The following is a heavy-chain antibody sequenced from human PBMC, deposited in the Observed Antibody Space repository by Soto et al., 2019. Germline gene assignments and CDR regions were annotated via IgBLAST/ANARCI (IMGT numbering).Heavy chain of an antibody. CDR3: ARRFYGDYFFDY. D-gene: IGHD4-17*01. CDR2: IYYSGST. J-gene: IGHJ4*02. V-gene: IGHV4-39*01. Sequence: SETLSLTCTVSGGSISSSSCYWGWIRQPPGKGLEWIGSIYYSGSTYYNPSLKSRVTISVDTSKNQFSLKLSSVTAADTAVYYCARRFYGDYFFDYWGQGTLVTVSS. CDR1: GGSISSSSCY.